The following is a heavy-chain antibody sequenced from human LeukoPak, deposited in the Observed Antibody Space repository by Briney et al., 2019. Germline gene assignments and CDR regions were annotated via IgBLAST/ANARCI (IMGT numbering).Heavy chain of an antibody. J-gene: IGHJ4*02. CDR1: GGSISSGSYY. CDR3: ARAVVVTATSVRSDYFDY. CDR2: IYTSGST. V-gene: IGHV4-61*02. Sequence: SQTLSLTCTVSGGSISSGSYYWSWIRQPAGTGLEWIGSIYTSGSTNYNPSLKSRVTISVDTSKNQFSLKLSSVTAADTAVYYCARAVVVTATSVRSDYFDYWGRGTLVTVSS. D-gene: IGHD2-21*02.